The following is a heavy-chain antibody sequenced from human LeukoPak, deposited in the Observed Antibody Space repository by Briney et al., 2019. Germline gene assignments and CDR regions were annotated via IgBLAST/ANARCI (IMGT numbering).Heavy chain of an antibody. CDR2: IYYGGNT. CDR3: AGSTTVVPRLMWFDP. Sequence: PSETRSLTWTVDGAALSSYYSGWIRQPPGNGLGWNGYIYYGGNTNYNPSLKGRVTMPLDTSKNRFSRRLRAVTAGARAVFFFAGSTTVVPRLMWFDPSGQGTLVTVSS. CDR1: GAALSSYY. J-gene: IGHJ5*02. V-gene: IGHV4-59*12. D-gene: IGHD4-23*01.